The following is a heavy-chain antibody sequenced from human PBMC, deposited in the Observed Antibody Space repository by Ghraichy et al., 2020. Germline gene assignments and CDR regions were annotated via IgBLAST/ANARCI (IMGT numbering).Heavy chain of an antibody. Sequence: SQTLSLTCTVSGGSISSYYWSWIRQPPGKGLEWIGYIYYSGSTNYNPSLKSRVTISVDTSKNQFSLKLSSVTAADTAVYYCARGEGYDSSGYTYWAFDIWGQGTMVTVSS. V-gene: IGHV4-59*01. CDR3: ARGEGYDSSGYTYWAFDI. CDR1: GGSISSYY. D-gene: IGHD3-22*01. J-gene: IGHJ3*02. CDR2: IYYSGST.